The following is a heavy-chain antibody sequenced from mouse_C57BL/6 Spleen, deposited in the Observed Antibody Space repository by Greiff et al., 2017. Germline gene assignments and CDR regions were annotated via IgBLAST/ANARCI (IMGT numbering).Heavy chain of an antibody. CDR2: IDPETGGT. Sequence: VQLQQSGAELVRPGASVTLSCKASGYTFTDYEMPWVKQTPVHGLEWIGAIDPETGGTAYNQKFKGKAILTADKSSSTAYMELRSLTSEDSAVYYCTRKGYGDWGQGTTLTVSS. CDR1: GYTFTDYE. V-gene: IGHV1-15*01. D-gene: IGHD1-1*02. J-gene: IGHJ2*01. CDR3: TRKGYGD.